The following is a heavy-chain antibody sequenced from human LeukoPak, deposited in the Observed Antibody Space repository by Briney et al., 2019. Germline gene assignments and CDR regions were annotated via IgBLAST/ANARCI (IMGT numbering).Heavy chain of an antibody. CDR3: AKAGEKLYNYFDY. D-gene: IGHD7-27*01. CDR1: GFTFSSYA. CDR2: ISGSGGST. J-gene: IGHJ4*02. V-gene: IGHV3-23*01. Sequence: GGSLRLSCAASGFTFSSYAMSWVSQAPGKGLEWVSAISGSGGSTYYADSVKGRFTISRDNSKNTLYLQMNSLRAEDTAVYYCAKAGEKLYNYFDYWGQGTLVTVSS.